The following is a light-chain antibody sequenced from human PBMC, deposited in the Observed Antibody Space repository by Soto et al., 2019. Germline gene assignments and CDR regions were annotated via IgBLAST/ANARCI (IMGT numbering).Light chain of an antibody. CDR2: EVN. Sequence: SVLTQPASVSGSPGQSITISCGGTSSDVGAYIYVSWYQQYPGKASKLIIYEVNNRPSGVSGRFSGSKSDTTAFLTISGLQAEDEADYYCSSYSDSDTKVFGTGTKVTVL. CDR1: SSDVGAYIY. V-gene: IGLV2-14*01. J-gene: IGLJ1*01. CDR3: SSYSDSDTKV.